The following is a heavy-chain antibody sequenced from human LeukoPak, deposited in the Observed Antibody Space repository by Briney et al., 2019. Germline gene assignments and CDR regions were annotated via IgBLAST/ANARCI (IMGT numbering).Heavy chain of an antibody. V-gene: IGHV3-48*01. CDR1: GFTFSSYS. J-gene: IGHJ4*02. CDR2: ISSSSSTI. Sequence: GGSLRLSCAASGFTFSSYSINWVRQAPGKGLEWVSYISSSSSTIYYADSVKGRFTISRDNAKNSLYLQMNSLRAEDTAVYYCARDGEYYDFWSGYSPFDYWGQGTLVTVSS. CDR3: ARDGEYYDFWSGYSPFDY. D-gene: IGHD3-3*01.